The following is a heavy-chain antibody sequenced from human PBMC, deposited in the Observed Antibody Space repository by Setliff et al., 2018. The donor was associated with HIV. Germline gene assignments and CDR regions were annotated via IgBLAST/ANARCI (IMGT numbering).Heavy chain of an antibody. Sequence: GGSLRLSCAASGFIFGDYAIHCVRQAPGKGLEWVAVISYDGSYKYYADSVKGRFTISRDNSKNTLYVQMNSLRADDTAVYYCVRDLTTIVTRKVFDIWGQGTMVTVSS. CDR1: GFIFGDYA. CDR2: ISYDGSYK. D-gene: IGHD4-4*01. J-gene: IGHJ3*02. CDR3: VRDLTTIVTRKVFDI. V-gene: IGHV3-30*04.